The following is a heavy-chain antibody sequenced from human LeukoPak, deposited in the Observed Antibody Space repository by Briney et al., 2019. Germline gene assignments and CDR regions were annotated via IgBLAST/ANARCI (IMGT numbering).Heavy chain of an antibody. CDR1: GFTFSSYG. CDR3: ARNEYQLPRSPLFDY. V-gene: IGHV3-33*01. D-gene: IGHD2-2*01. Sequence: HSGRSLRLSCAASGFTFSSYGMHWVRQAPGKGLEWVAVIWYDGSNKYYADSVKGRFTISRDNSKNTLYLQMNSLRAEDTAVYYCARNEYQLPRSPLFDYWGQGTLVTVSS. CDR2: IWYDGSNK. J-gene: IGHJ4*02.